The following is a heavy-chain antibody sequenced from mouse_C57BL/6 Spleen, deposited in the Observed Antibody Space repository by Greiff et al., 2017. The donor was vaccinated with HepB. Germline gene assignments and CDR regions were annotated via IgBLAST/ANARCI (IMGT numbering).Heavy chain of an antibody. CDR3: ASGYYGGSYDYFDY. CDR2: ISSGSSTI. CDR1: GFTFSDYG. Sequence: EVKLVESGGGLVKPGGSLKLSCAASGFTFSDYGMHWVRQAPEKGLEWVAYISSGSSTIYYADTVKGRFTISRDNAKNTLFLQMTSLRSEDTAMYYCASGYYGGSYDYFDYWGQGTTLTVSA. J-gene: IGHJ2*01. V-gene: IGHV5-17*01. D-gene: IGHD1-1*01.